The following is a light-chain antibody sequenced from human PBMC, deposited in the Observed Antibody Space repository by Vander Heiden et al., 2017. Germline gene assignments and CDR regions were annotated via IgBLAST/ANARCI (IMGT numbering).Light chain of an antibody. Sequence: AIQLTQSPSSLSTSVGARVTITCRASQGINISLAWYQQKPGKRPELLIHDATSLESGVPLRFSGSGSGTDFTLTISSLQPEDAATYFCQQFSIYPRTFGQGTQLEIK. CDR3: QQFSIYPRT. CDR2: DAT. CDR1: QGINIS. J-gene: IGKJ2*01. V-gene: IGKV1-13*02.